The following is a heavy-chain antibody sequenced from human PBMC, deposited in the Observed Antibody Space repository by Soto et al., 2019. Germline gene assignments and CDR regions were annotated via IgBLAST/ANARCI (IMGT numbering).Heavy chain of an antibody. D-gene: IGHD3-3*01. CDR3: ARDPVYDFWSGYPYYYGMDV. V-gene: IGHV1-18*04. CDR1: GYTFTSYG. Sequence: QVQLVQSGAEVKKPGASVKVSCKASGYTFTSYGICWVRQAPGQGLEWMGWISAYNGNTNYAQKLQGRVTMTTDTSTSTAYMELRSLRSDDTAVYYCARDPVYDFWSGYPYYYGMDVWGQGTTVTVSS. J-gene: IGHJ6*02. CDR2: ISAYNGNT.